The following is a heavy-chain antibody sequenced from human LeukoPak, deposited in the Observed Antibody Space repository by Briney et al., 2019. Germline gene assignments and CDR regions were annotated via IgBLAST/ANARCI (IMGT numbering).Heavy chain of an antibody. J-gene: IGHJ4*02. CDR2: ISGSGGST. V-gene: IGHV3-23*01. Sequence: PGGSLRLSCAASGFTFSRYAMSWVRQAPGKGLEWVSAISGSGGSTYYADSVKGRFTISRDNSKNTLYLQMNSLRAEDTAVYYCAKDSAARNRGEHDYWGQGTLVTVSS. CDR3: AKDSAARNRGEHDY. D-gene: IGHD6-6*01. CDR1: GFTFSRYA.